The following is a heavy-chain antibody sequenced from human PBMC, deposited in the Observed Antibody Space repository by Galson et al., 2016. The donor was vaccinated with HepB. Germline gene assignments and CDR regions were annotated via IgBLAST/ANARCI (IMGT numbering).Heavy chain of an antibody. Sequence: SLRLSCAASGFTFSSHTMTWVRQAPGKGLVWVSRINGDGRITNYADSVRGRFTISRDNAKNTVSLQMNSLRAEDTAIYYCVRDFLWGEGADAFDIWGQGTRVTVSS. D-gene: IGHD3-16*01. V-gene: IGHV3-74*01. CDR3: VRDFLWGEGADAFDI. CDR1: GFTFSSHT. CDR2: INGDGRIT. J-gene: IGHJ3*02.